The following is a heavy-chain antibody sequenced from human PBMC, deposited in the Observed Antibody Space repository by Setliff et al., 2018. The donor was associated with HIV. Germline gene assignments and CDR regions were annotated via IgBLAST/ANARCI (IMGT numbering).Heavy chain of an antibody. Sequence: GGSLRLSCAASGFTFNNYGIHWVRQAPGKGLEWVAVIWFDGTDKYYADSVKGRFTVSGDISRNTLYLQMTSLRAEDTAVYYCARDFCGSSCSSGYGYFDHWGQGTLVTAPQ. CDR2: IWFDGTDK. D-gene: IGHD2-15*01. CDR1: GFTFNNYG. J-gene: IGHJ4*02. CDR3: ARDFCGSSCSSGYGYFDH. V-gene: IGHV3-33*01.